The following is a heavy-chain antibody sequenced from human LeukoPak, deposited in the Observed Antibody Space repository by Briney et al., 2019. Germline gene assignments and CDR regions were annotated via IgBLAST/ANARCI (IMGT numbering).Heavy chain of an antibody. CDR1: GFTFGSYA. Sequence: GGSLRLSCAGSGFTFGSYAMSWVRQAPGKGLEWVSAISDTGATTYDADSVKGRFTISRDNSRSTLYLQMNSPRAEDTALYYCAKDTSIGRYCTNGVCSPFDYWGQGTLVTVSS. D-gene: IGHD2-8*01. J-gene: IGHJ4*02. V-gene: IGHV3-23*01. CDR3: AKDTSIGRYCTNGVCSPFDY. CDR2: ISDTGATT.